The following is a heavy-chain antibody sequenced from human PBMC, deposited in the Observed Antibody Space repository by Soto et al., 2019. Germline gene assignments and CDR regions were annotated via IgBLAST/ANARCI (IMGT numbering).Heavy chain of an antibody. J-gene: IGHJ2*01. CDR2: IYYSGST. V-gene: IGHV4-59*01. CDR1: GGSISSYY. D-gene: IGHD6-19*01. Sequence: QVQLQESGPGLVKPSETLSLTCTVSGGSISSYYWSWIRQPPGKGLEWIGYIYYSGSTNYNPSLKSRVTISVDTSKHQFSLKLSSVTAADTAVYYCARMYSSGWYAYWYFDLWGRGTLVTVSS. CDR3: ARMYSSGWYAYWYFDL.